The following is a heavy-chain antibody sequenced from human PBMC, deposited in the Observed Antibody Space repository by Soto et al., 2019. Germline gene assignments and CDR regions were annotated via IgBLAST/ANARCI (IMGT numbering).Heavy chain of an antibody. V-gene: IGHV3-21*01. CDR2: ISSSSTYI. D-gene: IGHD1-26*01. CDR1: GFTFSSYS. Sequence: GGSLRLSCAASGFTFSSYSMNWVRQAPGKGLEWVSSISSSSTYIYYADSVKGRFTISRDNAKNSLRLQMNSLRAEDTAVYYCAGEPYSGYGMDVWGQGTTVTVS. CDR3: AGEPYSGYGMDV. J-gene: IGHJ6*02.